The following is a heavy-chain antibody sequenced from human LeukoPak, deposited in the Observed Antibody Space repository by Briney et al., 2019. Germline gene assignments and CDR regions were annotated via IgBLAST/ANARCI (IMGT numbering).Heavy chain of an antibody. D-gene: IGHD3-10*01. J-gene: IGHJ5*02. CDR2: IRSKAYDGTT. V-gene: IGHV3-49*04. Sequence: GGSLRLSCTASGFTFGDYAMSWVRQAPGKGLEWVGFIRSKAYDGTTEYAVSGKGTFTISRDDSKSIACLQMNSLKTEDTAVYYCTTLWFGELSAWFDPWGQGTLVTVSS. CDR1: GFTFGDYA. CDR3: TTLWFGELSAWFDP.